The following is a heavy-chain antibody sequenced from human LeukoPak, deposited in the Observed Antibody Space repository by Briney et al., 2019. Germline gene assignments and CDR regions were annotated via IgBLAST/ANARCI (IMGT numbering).Heavy chain of an antibody. J-gene: IGHJ6*02. CDR3: ARGLGSSWRFYYYYGMDV. D-gene: IGHD6-13*01. CDR1: GGSFSGYY. Sequence: PSETLSLTCAVYGGSFSGYYWSWIRQPPGKGLEWIGEINHSGSTNYNPSLKSRVTISVDTSKNQSSLKLSSVTAADTAVCYCARGLGSSWRFYYYYGMDVWGQGTTVTVSS. CDR2: INHSGST. V-gene: IGHV4-34*01.